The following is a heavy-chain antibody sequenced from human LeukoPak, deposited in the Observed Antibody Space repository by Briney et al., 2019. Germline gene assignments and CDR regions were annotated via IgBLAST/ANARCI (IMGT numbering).Heavy chain of an antibody. J-gene: IGHJ2*01. CDR3: ARVYYSSSYDYWYFDL. CDR2: IYYSGST. CDR1: GGSISTSDYS. Sequence: SETLSLTCAVSGGSISTSDYSWSWIRQPPGKGLEWIGYIYYSGSTYYNPSLKSRVTISVDTSKNQFSLKLSSVTAADTAVYYCARVYYSSSYDYWYFDLWGRGTLVTVSS. D-gene: IGHD6-13*01. V-gene: IGHV4-30-4*07.